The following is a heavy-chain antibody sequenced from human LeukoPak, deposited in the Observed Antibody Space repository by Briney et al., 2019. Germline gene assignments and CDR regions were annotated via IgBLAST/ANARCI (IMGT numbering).Heavy chain of an antibody. CDR2: ISSSSYI. V-gene: IGHV3-21*01. CDR1: GFTFSSYS. J-gene: IGHJ4*02. D-gene: IGHD5-12*01. CDR3: ARGEGFPSGYDLGLYYFDY. Sequence: GGSLRLSCAASGFTFSSYSMNWVRQAPGKGLEWVSSISSSSYIYYADSVKGRFTISRDNAKNSLYLQMNSLRAEDTAVYYCARGEGFPSGYDLGLYYFDYWGQGTLVTVSS.